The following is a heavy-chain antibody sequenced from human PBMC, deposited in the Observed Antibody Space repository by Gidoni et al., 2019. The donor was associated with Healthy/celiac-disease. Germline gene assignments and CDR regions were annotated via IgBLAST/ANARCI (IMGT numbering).Heavy chain of an antibody. D-gene: IGHD6-19*01. Sequence: QVQLQESGPGLVKPSQTLSLTYTVTGRSISIGSYSWSWIRQPAGKGLEWIGRIYTSGSTNYNPSLKSRVTISVDTSKNQFSLKLSSVTAADTAVYYCARASRSSSGWYVSDYWGQGTLVTVSS. V-gene: IGHV4-61*02. CDR2: IYTSGST. CDR3: ARASRSSSGWYVSDY. J-gene: IGHJ4*02. CDR1: GRSISIGSYS.